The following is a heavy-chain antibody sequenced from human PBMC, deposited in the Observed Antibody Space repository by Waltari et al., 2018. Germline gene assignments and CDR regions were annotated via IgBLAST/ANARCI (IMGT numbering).Heavy chain of an antibody. Sequence: QVQLVQSGAEVKKPGASVKVSCKASGYTFTSYGISWVRQDPGQGLAWMGWISAYNGTTNYEQKLQGSVTMTTDTSTSTACTELRSLRSDDTAVYYCARGGVVVPAAMGFDLWGRGTLVTVSS. CDR2: ISAYNGTT. CDR3: ARGGVVVPAAMGFDL. J-gene: IGHJ2*01. V-gene: IGHV1-18*04. CDR1: GYTFTSYG. D-gene: IGHD2-2*01.